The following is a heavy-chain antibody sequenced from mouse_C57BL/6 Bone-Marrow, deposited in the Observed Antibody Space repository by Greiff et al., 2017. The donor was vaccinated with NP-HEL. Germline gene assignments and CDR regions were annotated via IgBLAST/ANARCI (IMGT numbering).Heavy chain of an antibody. Sequence: EVQLQQSGPELVKPGASVKIPCKASGYTFTDYNMDWVKQSHGKSLEWIGDINPNNGGTIYNQKFKGKATLTVDKSSSTAYVELRSLTSEDTAVYYCARRGDIPYGNFYYYAMDYWGQGTSVTVSS. CDR2: INPNNGGT. CDR3: ARRGDIPYGNFYYYAMDY. J-gene: IGHJ4*01. D-gene: IGHD2-1*01. V-gene: IGHV1-18*01. CDR1: GYTFTDYN.